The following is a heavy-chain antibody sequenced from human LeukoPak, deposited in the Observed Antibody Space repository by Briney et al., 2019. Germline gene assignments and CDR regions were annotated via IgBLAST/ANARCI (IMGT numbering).Heavy chain of an antibody. CDR2: INSDGSST. CDR1: GFTFSSYW. Sequence: GGSLRLSCAASGFTFSSYWMHWVRHAPGKGLVWVSRINSDGSSTSYADSVKGRFTISRDNAKNTPYLQMNSLRAEDTAVYYCARVRSGLHMDVWGQGTTVTVSS. V-gene: IGHV3-74*01. J-gene: IGHJ6*02. CDR3: ARVRSGLHMDV. D-gene: IGHD2-15*01.